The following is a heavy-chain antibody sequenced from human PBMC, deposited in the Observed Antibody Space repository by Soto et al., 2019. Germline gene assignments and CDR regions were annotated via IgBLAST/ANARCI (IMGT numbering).Heavy chain of an antibody. D-gene: IGHD6-19*01. CDR2: ISSSSSYI. Sequence: LRLSCAASGFPFSSYSMNWVRQAPGKGLEWVLSISSSSSYIYYADSVKGRYTISRDNAKNSLYLQINSLRAEDTAVYYCARELGQWQGVRWGQGTLVTVSS. CDR3: ARELGQWQGVR. J-gene: IGHJ4*02. V-gene: IGHV3-21*01. CDR1: GFPFSSYS.